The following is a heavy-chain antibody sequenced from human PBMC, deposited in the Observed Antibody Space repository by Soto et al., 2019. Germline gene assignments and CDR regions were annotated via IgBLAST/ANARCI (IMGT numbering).Heavy chain of an antibody. Sequence: EVQLVESGGGLVKPGGSLRLSCAASGFTFSNAWMSWVRQAPGKGLEWVGRIKSKTDGGTTDYAAPVKGRFTISSDDSKNTLYLQMNSLKAEDTAVYYCTTLMTTVTQADYWGQGTLVTVSS. CDR2: IKSKTDGGTT. J-gene: IGHJ4*02. D-gene: IGHD4-17*01. V-gene: IGHV3-15*01. CDR3: TTLMTTVTQADY. CDR1: GFTFSNAW.